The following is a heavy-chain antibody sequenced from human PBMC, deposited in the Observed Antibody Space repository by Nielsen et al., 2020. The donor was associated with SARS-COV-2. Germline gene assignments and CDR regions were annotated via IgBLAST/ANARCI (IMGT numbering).Heavy chain of an antibody. CDR2: ISPSNGKT. D-gene: IGHD1-26*01. CDR1: GYTFTSND. J-gene: IGHJ3*01. CDR3: VRGATGGPLDL. V-gene: IGHV1-18*04. Sequence: ASVKVSCKASGYTFTSNDINWVRQAPGQGLEWMGRISPSNGKTQYAQRFQGRVTITTETSTRTAYLELRSLKSDDTAMYYCVRGATGGPLDLWGQVTMVTVSS.